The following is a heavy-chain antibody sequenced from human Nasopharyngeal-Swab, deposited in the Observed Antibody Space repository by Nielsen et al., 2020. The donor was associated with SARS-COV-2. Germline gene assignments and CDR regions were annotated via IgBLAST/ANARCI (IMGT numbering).Heavy chain of an antibody. CDR2: IWYDGSNK. CDR1: GFTFSSYG. Sequence: GESLKISCAASGFTFSSYGMHWVRQAPGKGLEWVAVIWYDGSNKYYADSVKGRFTISRDNSKNTLYLQMNSLRAEDTAVYYCARDGSLRYYYDSSGYRYFAYWCQGTLVTVSS. V-gene: IGHV3-30*19. D-gene: IGHD3-22*01. J-gene: IGHJ4*02. CDR3: ARDGSLRYYYDSSGYRYFAY.